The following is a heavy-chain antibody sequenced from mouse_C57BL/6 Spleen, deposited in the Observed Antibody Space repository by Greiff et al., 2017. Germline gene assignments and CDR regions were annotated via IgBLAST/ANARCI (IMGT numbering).Heavy chain of an antibody. CDR3: TDWEYFDY. CDR2: IRLKSDNYAT. D-gene: IGHD4-1*01. J-gene: IGHJ2*01. CDR1: GFTFSNYW. Sequence: DVMLVESGGGLVQPGGSMKLSCVASGFTFSNYWMNWVRQSPEKGLEWVAQIRLKSDNYATHYAESVKGRFTISRDDSKSSVYLQMNNLRAEDTGIYYCTDWEYFDYWGQGTTLTVSS. V-gene: IGHV6-3*01.